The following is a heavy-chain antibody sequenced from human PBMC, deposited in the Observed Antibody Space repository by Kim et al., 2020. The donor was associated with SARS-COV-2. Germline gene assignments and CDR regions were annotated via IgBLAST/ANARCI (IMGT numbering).Heavy chain of an antibody. CDR1: GGSISSYY. D-gene: IGHD2-2*01. CDR2: IYTSGST. V-gene: IGHV4-4*07. J-gene: IGHJ5*02. CDR3: ARIPADIVVVPAADFLNWFDP. Sequence: SETLSLTCTVSGGSISSYYWSWIRQPAGKGLEWIGRIYTSGSTNYNPSLKSRVTMSVDTSKNQFSLKLSSVTAADTAVYYCARIPADIVVVPAADFLNWFDPWGQGTLVTVSS.